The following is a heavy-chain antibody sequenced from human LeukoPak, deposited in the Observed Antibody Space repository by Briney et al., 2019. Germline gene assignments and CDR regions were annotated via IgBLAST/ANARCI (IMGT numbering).Heavy chain of an antibody. D-gene: IGHD3-3*01. J-gene: IGHJ4*02. CDR1: GFTFSSYA. CDR2: IKQDGSVK. CDR3: ARNFGSQQFDY. Sequence: PGGSLRLSCAASGFTFSSYAMTWVRQAPGKGLEWVANIKQDGSVKNYVDSVKGRFTISRDNTKNSLYLEMNSLRGEDTAVYYCARNFGSQQFDYWGQGTLVTVSS. V-gene: IGHV3-7*01.